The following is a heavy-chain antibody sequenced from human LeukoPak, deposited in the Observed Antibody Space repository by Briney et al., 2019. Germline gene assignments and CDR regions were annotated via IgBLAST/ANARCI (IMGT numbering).Heavy chain of an antibody. Sequence: ASVKVSCKASGGTFSCYAISWVRQAPGQGLEWMGGIIPIFGTANYAQKFQGRVTITADESTSTAYMELSSLRSEDTAVYYCARFHYGDYYYYYMDVWGKGTTVTVSS. CDR1: GGTFSCYA. D-gene: IGHD4-17*01. J-gene: IGHJ6*03. CDR3: ARFHYGDYYYYYMDV. CDR2: IIPIFGTA. V-gene: IGHV1-69*13.